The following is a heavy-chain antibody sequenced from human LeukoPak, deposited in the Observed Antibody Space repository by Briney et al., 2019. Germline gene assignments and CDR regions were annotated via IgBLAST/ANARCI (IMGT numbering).Heavy chain of an antibody. D-gene: IGHD3-22*01. CDR1: GYTFTSYY. Sequence: ASVKVSCKASGYTFTSYYIYWVRQAPGQGLEWMGIINPDVGSTTYAQKFQGRVTMTRDTSTTTVYMELRSPRSEDTAVYYCARGGDYYDSSGYHYAAAHWGQGTLVTVSS. J-gene: IGHJ4*02. V-gene: IGHV1-46*01. CDR3: ARGGDYYDSSGYHYAAAH. CDR2: INPDVGST.